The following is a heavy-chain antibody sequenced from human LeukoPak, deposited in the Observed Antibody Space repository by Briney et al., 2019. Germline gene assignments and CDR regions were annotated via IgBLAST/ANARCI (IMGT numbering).Heavy chain of an antibody. CDR2: IKYDSSTI. D-gene: IGHD6-19*01. V-gene: IGHV3-48*04. Sequence: GGSLRLSCVLSGFAFKIYRMNWVRQSPGKGLEWVSYIKYDSSTIYYGDSVKGRFTISRDNVKNSLYLQVSSLRAEDTAIYYCATSIGVAVAFDFWGQGTLVTVSS. CDR3: ATSIGVAVAFDF. J-gene: IGHJ4*02. CDR1: GFAFKIYR.